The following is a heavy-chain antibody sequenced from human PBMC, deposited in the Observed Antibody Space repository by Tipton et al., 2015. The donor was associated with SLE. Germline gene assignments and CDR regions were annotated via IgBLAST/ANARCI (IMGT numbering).Heavy chain of an antibody. V-gene: IGHV4-59*01. CDR3: ARERRHSSSWVEDAFDI. CDR1: GGSISSYY. J-gene: IGHJ3*02. CDR2: IYYSGST. D-gene: IGHD6-13*01. Sequence: LRLSCTVSGGSISSYYWSWIRQPPGKGLEWIGYIYYSGSTNYNPSLKSRVTISVDTSKNQFSLKLSSVTAADTAVYYCARERRHSSSWVEDAFDIWGQGTMVTVSS.